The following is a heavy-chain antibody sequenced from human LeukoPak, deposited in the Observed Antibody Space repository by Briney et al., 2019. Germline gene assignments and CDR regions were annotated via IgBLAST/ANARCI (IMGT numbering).Heavy chain of an antibody. Sequence: PSETLSLTCTVSGRSISSSSYYWGWIRQPPGKGLEWIGSTYYSWSTYYNPSLQSRVTICVDPSKNQFSLKQSSVPAADTALHYCARLKGIVQMVYAIYFDCWVQGTMVSVPS. D-gene: IGHD2-8*01. CDR3: ARLKGIVQMVYAIYFDC. CDR2: TYYSWST. V-gene: IGHV4-39*01. J-gene: IGHJ4*02. CDR1: GRSISSSSYY.